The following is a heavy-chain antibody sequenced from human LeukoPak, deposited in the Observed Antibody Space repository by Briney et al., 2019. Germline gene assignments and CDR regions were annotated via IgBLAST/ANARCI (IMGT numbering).Heavy chain of an antibody. CDR1: GGSFSDYY. CDR3: ARDRRYYDSSAYIRGFDY. D-gene: IGHD3-22*01. V-gene: IGHV4-34*01. J-gene: IGHJ4*02. CDR2: IYHSGST. Sequence: PSETLSLTCVVYGGSFSDYYWSWIRQPPGKGLEWIGEIYHSGSTNYNPSLKSRVTISVDKSKNQFSLNLSSVTAADTAVYYCARDRRYYDSSAYIRGFDYWGQGTLVTVSS.